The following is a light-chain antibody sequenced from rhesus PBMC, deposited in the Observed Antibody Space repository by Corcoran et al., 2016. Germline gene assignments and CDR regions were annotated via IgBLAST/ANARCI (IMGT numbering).Light chain of an antibody. CDR2: DAA. Sequence: DIQLTQSPSSLPVSVGARVTITCRSSQGSSSDSAWYQQKSGKAPKLLIYDAANLQSGVPSRFSGSGSRTEFTLTIGNLQPEEFATYYCPKYSSSPFTFSPVTKLDIK. J-gene: IGKJ3*01. CDR3: PKYSSSPFT. CDR1: QGSSSD. V-gene: IGKV1-38*01.